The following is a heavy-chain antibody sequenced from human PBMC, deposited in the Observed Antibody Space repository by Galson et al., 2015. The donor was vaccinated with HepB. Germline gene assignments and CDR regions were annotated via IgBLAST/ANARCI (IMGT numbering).Heavy chain of an antibody. CDR1: GFTFSGSA. D-gene: IGHD6-19*01. J-gene: IGHJ4*02. Sequence: SLRLSCAASGFTFSGSAMHWVRQAPGRGLEWVSAVSESGGSTYYADSLKGRFTISRDNSKNTLYLQMNSLRAEDTAVYYCARDRYSSGWYSGYWGQGTLVTVSS. CDR3: ARDRYSSGWYSGY. CDR2: VSESGGST. V-gene: IGHV3-23*01.